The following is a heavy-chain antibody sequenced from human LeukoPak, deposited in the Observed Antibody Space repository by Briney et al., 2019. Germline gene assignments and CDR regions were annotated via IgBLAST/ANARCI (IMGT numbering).Heavy chain of an antibody. J-gene: IGHJ4*02. CDR1: GGSISTSGYY. D-gene: IGHD2-15*01. Sequence: SETLSLTCTVSGGSISTSGYYWGWIRQPPGEGLEWIGIIYYSGITYYNPSLKSRVTLSVDASRNQFSLKLSSVTAADTAVYYCARLSYCIGGTCLHDYWGQGTLVTVSS. V-gene: IGHV4-39*01. CDR2: IYYSGIT. CDR3: ARLSYCIGGTCLHDY.